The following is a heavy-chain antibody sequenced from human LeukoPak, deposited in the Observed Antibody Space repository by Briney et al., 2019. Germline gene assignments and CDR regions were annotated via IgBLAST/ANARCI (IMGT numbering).Heavy chain of an antibody. D-gene: IGHD2-15*01. J-gene: IGHJ5*02. CDR3: ARVRGYGGWFDP. Sequence: SETLSLTCAVYGGSFSVYYWSWIRQPPGKGLEWIGEINHSGSTNYNPSLKSRVTISVDTSKNQFSLKLSSVTAANTAVYYCARVRGYGGWFDPWGQGTLVTVSS. CDR1: GGSFSVYY. V-gene: IGHV4-34*01. CDR2: INHSGST.